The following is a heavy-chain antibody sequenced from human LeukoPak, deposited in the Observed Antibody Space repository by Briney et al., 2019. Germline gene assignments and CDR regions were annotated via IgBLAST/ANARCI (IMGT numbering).Heavy chain of an antibody. CDR2: IYWNDDK. CDR1: GFSLSTSGVG. V-gene: IGHV2-5*01. D-gene: IGHD7-27*01. CDR3: AQSELGINAFDI. Sequence: SGPTLVNPPQTLTLTCTFSGFSLSTSGVGVGWIRQPPGKALEWLALIYWNDDKRYSPSLKSRLTITKDTSKNQVVLTMTNMDPVDAATYYCAQSELGINAFDIWGQGTMVTVSS. J-gene: IGHJ3*02.